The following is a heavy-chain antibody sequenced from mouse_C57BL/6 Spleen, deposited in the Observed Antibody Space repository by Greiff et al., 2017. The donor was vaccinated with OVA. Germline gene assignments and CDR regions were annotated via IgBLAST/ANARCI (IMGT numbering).Heavy chain of an antibody. CDR3: GRHGYVGDWFAY. D-gene: IGHD2-2*01. Sequence: DVQLVESGGGLVQPKASLKLSCAASGFSFNTYAMNWVRQAPGQGLEWVARIRSKSNNYATYYADSVKDRVTISRDDSESMLDLQMNSLKTEDTAMYYCGRHGYVGDWFAYWGQGTLVTVSA. CDR2: IRSKSNNYAT. CDR1: GFSFNTYA. V-gene: IGHV10-1*01. J-gene: IGHJ3*01.